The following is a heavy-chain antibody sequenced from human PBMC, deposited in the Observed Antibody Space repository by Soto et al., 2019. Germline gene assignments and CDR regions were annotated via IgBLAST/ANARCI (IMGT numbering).Heavy chain of an antibody. CDR1: GFTFSSYG. Sequence: LRLSCAASGFTFSSYGMHWVRQAPGKGLEWVAVIWYDGSNKYYADSVKGRFTISRDNSKNTLYLQMNSLRAEDTAVYYCARDEVVVVDYYYGMDVWGQGTTVTVSS. CDR2: IWYDGSNK. J-gene: IGHJ6*02. CDR3: ARDEVVVVDYYYGMDV. V-gene: IGHV3-33*01. D-gene: IGHD3-22*01.